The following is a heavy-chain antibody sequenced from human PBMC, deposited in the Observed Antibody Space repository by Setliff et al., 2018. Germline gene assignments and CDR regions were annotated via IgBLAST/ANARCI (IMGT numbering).Heavy chain of an antibody. V-gene: IGHV1-46*01. CDR2: INPSGGST. D-gene: IGHD3-22*01. CDR3: ARDYYDSSGYRFSQGFDY. Sequence: ASVKVSCKASGCTFTSYYMHWVRQAPGQGLEWMGIINPSGGSTSYAQKFQGRVTMTRDTSTSTVYMELSSLRSEDTAVYYCARDYYDSSGYRFSQGFDYWGQGTLVTVSS. J-gene: IGHJ4*02. CDR1: GCTFTSYY.